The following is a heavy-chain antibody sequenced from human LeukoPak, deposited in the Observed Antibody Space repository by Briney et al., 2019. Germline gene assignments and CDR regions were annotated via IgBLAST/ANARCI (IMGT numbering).Heavy chain of an antibody. CDR1: GGPISNSRYH. J-gene: IGHJ6*02. Sequence: SETLSLPCTVSGGPISNSRYHWGWTRQRPGTGLEWIESIYYSGSTYYNPSLKSRVTISVDTSKNQFSLKLSSVTAADTAVYYCARTLTTGYYHYDMDVWGQGTTVTVSS. V-gene: IGHV4-39*01. CDR2: IYYSGST. CDR3: ARTLTTGYYHYDMDV. D-gene: IGHD1-14*01.